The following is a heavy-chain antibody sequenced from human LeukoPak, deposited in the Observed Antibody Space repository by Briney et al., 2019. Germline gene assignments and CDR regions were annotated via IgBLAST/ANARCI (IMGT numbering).Heavy chain of an antibody. J-gene: IGHJ6*02. D-gene: IGHD5-18*01. V-gene: IGHV1-24*01. Sequence: GASVKVSCKVSGYTLTELSMHWVRQAPGKGLEWMGGFDPEDGETIYAQKFQGRVTITADESTSTAYMELSSLRSEDTAVYYCATNTRGYSYGWEDYYYYGMDVWGQGTTVTVSS. CDR2: FDPEDGET. CDR3: ATNTRGYSYGWEDYYYYGMDV. CDR1: GYTLTELS.